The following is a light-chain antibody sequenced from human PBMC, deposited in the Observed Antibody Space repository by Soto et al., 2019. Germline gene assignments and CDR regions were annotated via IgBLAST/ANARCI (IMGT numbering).Light chain of an antibody. CDR3: SSYINSITFVV. V-gene: IGLV2-14*02. CDR2: EGS. Sequence: QSALTQPASVSGSPGQSITISCTGTSSDVGSYNLVSWYQHHPGKAPKLMIYEGSQRPSGVSNRFSGSKSGNTASLTISGLQAEDEADYYCSSYINSITFVVFGGGTKLTVL. J-gene: IGLJ2*01. CDR1: SSDVGSYNL.